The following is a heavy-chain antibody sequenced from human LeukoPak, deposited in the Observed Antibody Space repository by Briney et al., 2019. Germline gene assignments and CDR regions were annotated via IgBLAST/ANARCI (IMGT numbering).Heavy chain of an antibody. Sequence: GGSLRLSCAVSGISLSNYGMSWVRQVPGQGLEWVAHINHEGGGIQYVDSVKGRFTISRDNAKGSVYLQMNSLRAEDTAIYHCATYINWVAGDVWGQGTTVIVSS. D-gene: IGHD1-1*01. CDR3: ATYINWVAGDV. J-gene: IGHJ6*02. CDR2: INHEGGGI. CDR1: GISLSNYG. V-gene: IGHV3-7*01.